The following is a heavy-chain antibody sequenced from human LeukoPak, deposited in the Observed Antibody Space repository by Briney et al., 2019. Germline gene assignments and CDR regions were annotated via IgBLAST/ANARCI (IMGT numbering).Heavy chain of an antibody. J-gene: IGHJ4*02. Sequence: ASVKVSCKASGGTFSSYAMSWVRQAPGKGLEWVSAISGSDGSTYYADSVKGRFTISRDNSKNTLDLQMNSLRAEDTAIYYCAKDSRDYNFRTGYYFDYWGQGTLVTVSS. D-gene: IGHD5-24*01. CDR2: ISGSDGST. CDR1: GGTFSSYA. CDR3: AKDSRDYNFRTGYYFDY. V-gene: IGHV3-23*01.